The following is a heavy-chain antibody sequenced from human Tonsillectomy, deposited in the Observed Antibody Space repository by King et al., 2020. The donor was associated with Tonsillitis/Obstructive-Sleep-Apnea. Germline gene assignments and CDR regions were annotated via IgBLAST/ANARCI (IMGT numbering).Heavy chain of an antibody. J-gene: IGHJ5*02. CDR1: GFTFSSYA. CDR3: ARGHAYYRITICYRGWIAP. D-gene: IGHD2-2*01. CDR2: ISFDGNNK. Sequence: VQLVESGGGVVQPGRSLRLSCAASGFTFSSYAMHWVRQAPGKGLEWVAVISFDGNNKYYGDSVKGRFTISRDNSKNTLYLQMNSLIPEDTAVYYCARGHAYYRITICYRGWIAPWGQGTLVTVSS. V-gene: IGHV3-30*04.